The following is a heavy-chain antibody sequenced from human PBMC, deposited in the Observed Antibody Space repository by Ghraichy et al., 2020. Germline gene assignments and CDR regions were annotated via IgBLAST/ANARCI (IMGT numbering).Heavy chain of an antibody. J-gene: IGHJ6*02. CDR2: INPSGGST. Sequence: ASVKVSCKASGYTFTSYYMHWVRQAPGQGLEWMGIINPSGGSTSYAQKFQGRVTMTRDTSTSTVYMELSSLRSEDTDVYYCARDQDIVVVPAANLPTYYGMDVWGQGTTVTVSS. CDR1: GYTFTSYY. D-gene: IGHD2-2*01. V-gene: IGHV1-46*01. CDR3: ARDQDIVVVPAANLPTYYGMDV.